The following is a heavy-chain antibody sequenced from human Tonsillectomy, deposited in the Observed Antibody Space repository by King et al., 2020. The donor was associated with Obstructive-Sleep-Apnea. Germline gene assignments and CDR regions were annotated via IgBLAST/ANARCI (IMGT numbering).Heavy chain of an antibody. V-gene: IGHV3-30*02. CDR2: IRYDGSNK. Sequence: VQLVESGGGVVQPGRSLRLSCAASGFSFSSYGMHWVRQAPGKGLEWVAFIRYDGSNKYYVDSVKGRFIISRDNSKNTLYLQMNRLRPEDTAVYYCAKAHSAYEGGLLDSWGLGTLVTVSS. CDR1: GFSFSSYG. D-gene: IGHD5-12*01. CDR3: AKAHSAYEGGLLDS. J-gene: IGHJ4*02.